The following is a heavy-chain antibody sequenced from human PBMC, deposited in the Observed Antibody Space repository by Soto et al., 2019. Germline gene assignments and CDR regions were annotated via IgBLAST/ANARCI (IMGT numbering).Heavy chain of an antibody. D-gene: IGHD3-22*01. V-gene: IGHV3-21*01. CDR2: ISSSSFYI. J-gene: IGHJ4*02. CDR1: EFTFSSYT. Sequence: GGSLRLSCAASEFTFSSYTMTWVRQAPGKGLEWVSPISSSSFYIYYADSVKGRFTISRDNAKNSLSLQMNSLRAEDTAVYYCARGAPYYYDSSGYSYSDYWGQGTLVTVSS. CDR3: ARGAPYYYDSSGYSYSDY.